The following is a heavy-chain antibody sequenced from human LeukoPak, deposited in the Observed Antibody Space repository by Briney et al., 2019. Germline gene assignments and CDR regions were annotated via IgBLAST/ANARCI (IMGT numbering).Heavy chain of an antibody. J-gene: IGHJ4*02. CDR2: IFGSGGSA. Sequence: GSLRLSCAASGFTFNSYAMYWVRQAPGKGLEWVSGIFGSGGSAHYADSVKGRFTISRDNSENTVYLQMDSLRVEDTAVYYCGKTTTGYSSGRYPGWPVDYWGQGTLVTVSS. CDR3: GKTTTGYSSGRYPGWPVDY. V-gene: IGHV3-23*01. D-gene: IGHD6-19*01. CDR1: GFTFNSYA.